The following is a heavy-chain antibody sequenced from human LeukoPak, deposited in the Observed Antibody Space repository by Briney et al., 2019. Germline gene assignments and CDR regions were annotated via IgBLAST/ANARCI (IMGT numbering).Heavy chain of an antibody. Sequence: GASVKVSCKASGYTFTGYYMHWVRQAPGQGLEWMGWINPNSGGTNYAQKLQGRVTMTTDTSTSTAYMELRSLRSDDTAVYYCARSRLGDYVWGSYRYGSFDYWGQGTLVTVSS. CDR3: ARSRLGDYVWGSYRYGSFDY. CDR2: INPNSGGT. J-gene: IGHJ4*02. D-gene: IGHD3-16*02. V-gene: IGHV1-2*02. CDR1: GYTFTGYY.